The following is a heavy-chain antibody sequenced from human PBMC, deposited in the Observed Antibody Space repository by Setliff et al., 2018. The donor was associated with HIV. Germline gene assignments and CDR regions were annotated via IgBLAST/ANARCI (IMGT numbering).Heavy chain of an antibody. CDR1: GYTFTAYY. V-gene: IGHV1-2*02. CDR2: INPNRGGT. D-gene: IGHD1-26*01. J-gene: IGHJ5*02. Sequence: GASVKVSCKSSGYTFTAYYLHWVRQAPGQGLEWMGWINPNRGGTNYAQKFQGRVTMTRDTSISTGYMELTRLRSDDTAVYYCARVVGADNWFDPWGQGTLVTVSS. CDR3: ARVVGADNWFDP.